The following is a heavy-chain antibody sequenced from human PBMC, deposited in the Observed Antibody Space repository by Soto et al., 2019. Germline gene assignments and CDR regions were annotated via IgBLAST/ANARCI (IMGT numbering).Heavy chain of an antibody. Sequence: LETLSLTCAVYGGSFSGYYWSWIRQPPGKGLEWIGEINHSGSTNYNPSLKSRVTISVDTSKNQFSLKLSSVTAADTAVHYCARRWPRITMARGDVWGQGTTVTV. V-gene: IGHV4-34*01. J-gene: IGHJ6*02. CDR3: ARRWPRITMARGDV. CDR2: INHSGST. D-gene: IGHD3-10*01. CDR1: GGSFSGYY.